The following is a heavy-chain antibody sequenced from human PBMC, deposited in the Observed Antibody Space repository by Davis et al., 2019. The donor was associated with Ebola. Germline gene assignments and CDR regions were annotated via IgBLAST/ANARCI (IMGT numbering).Heavy chain of an antibody. D-gene: IGHD3-16*02. CDR1: GGSISAYY. CDR2: IYYSGST. CDR3: ARAYDYIWGSYRFSASYFDY. J-gene: IGHJ4*02. Sequence: SETLSLTCTVSGGSISAYYWSWIRQPPGKALECIGYIYYSGSTNYNPSLKSRVTISVDTSKNQFSLKLSSVTAADTAVYYCARAYDYIWGSYRFSASYFDYWGQGTLVTVSS. V-gene: IGHV4-59*12.